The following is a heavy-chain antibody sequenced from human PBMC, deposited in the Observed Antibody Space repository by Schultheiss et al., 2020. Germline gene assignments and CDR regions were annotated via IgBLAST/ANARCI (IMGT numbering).Heavy chain of an antibody. Sequence: GESLKISCKGSGYTFTSYWIGWVRQMPGKGLEWMGIIYPRDSDIRYSPSFQGQVTISADKSINTAYLQWSSLKASDTAMYYCARHTGRDSSNWPLSDYWGQGTLVTVSS. CDR3: ARHTGRDSSNWPLSDY. CDR1: GYTFTSYW. J-gene: IGHJ4*02. V-gene: IGHV5-51*01. D-gene: IGHD6-13*01. CDR2: IYPRDSDI.